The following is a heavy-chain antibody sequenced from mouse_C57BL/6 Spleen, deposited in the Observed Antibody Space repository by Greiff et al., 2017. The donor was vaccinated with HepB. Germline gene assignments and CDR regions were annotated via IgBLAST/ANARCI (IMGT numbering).Heavy chain of an antibody. CDR2: IYPGDGAT. D-gene: IGHD2-5*01. CDR3: ARGYSNSPWFAY. CDR1: GYAFSSSW. J-gene: IGHJ3*01. V-gene: IGHV1-82*01. Sequence: QVQLQQSGPELVKPGASVKISCKASGYAFSSSWMNWVKQRPGKGLEWIGRIYPGDGATNYNGKFKGKSTLTADKSSSTAYMQLSSLTSEDSAVYFCARGYSNSPWFAYWGQGTLVTVSA.